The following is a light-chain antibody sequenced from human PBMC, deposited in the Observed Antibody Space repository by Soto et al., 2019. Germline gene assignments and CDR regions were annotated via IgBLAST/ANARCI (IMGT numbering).Light chain of an antibody. CDR3: QRYDISPFP. Sequence: EIVLTQSPGTLSLSPGERATLSCRASQSVSSPYLAWYQQKPGQAPGLLIYGASSRATGIPDRFSGSGSGTDFTLTISRLEPEDFAVYYCQRYDISPFPFGQGIKLELK. V-gene: IGKV3-20*01. CDR1: QSVSSPY. J-gene: IGKJ2*01. CDR2: GAS.